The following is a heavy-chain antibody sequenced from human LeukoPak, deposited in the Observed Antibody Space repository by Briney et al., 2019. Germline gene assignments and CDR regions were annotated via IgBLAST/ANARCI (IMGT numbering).Heavy chain of an antibody. CDR3: ARQSARLHPFDY. CDR2: IYYSGST. V-gene: IGHV4-59*01. CDR1: GGSISSYY. D-gene: IGHD4-11*01. J-gene: IGHJ4*02. Sequence: PSETLSLTCTVSGGSISSYYWSWIRQPPGKGLEWIGYIYYSGSTNYNPSLKSRVTISVDTSKNQFSLKLSSVTAADTAVYYCARQSARLHPFDYRGQGTLVTVSS.